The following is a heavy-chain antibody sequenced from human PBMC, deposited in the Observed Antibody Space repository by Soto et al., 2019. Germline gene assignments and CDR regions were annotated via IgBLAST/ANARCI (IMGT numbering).Heavy chain of an antibody. Sequence: GGSLRLSCAASGFTFSSYAMSWVRQAPGKGLEWVSAISGSGGSTYYADSVKGRFTISRDNSKNTLNLQMNSLRAEDTAVYYCAKPNPRRPIDKTYYYYYMDVWGKGTTVTVSS. V-gene: IGHV3-23*01. CDR3: AKPNPRRPIDKTYYYYYMDV. CDR1: GFTFSSYA. CDR2: ISGSGGST. J-gene: IGHJ6*03. D-gene: IGHD3-9*01.